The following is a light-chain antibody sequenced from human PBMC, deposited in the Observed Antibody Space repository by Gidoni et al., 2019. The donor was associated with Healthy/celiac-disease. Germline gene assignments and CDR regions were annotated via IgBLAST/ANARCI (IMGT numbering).Light chain of an antibody. Sequence: DIQLTQSPSFLSASVGDIVTITSRASQGISSYLAWYQQKPGKAPKLLIYAASTLQSGVPSRFSCSGSGTEFTLTISSLQPEDFATYYCQQLNSYSLATFXPXTKVXIK. CDR3: QQLNSYSLAT. J-gene: IGKJ3*01. V-gene: IGKV1-9*01. CDR2: AAS. CDR1: QGISSY.